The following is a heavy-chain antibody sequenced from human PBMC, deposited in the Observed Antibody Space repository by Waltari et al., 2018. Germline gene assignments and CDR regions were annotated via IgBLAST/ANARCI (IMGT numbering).Heavy chain of an antibody. CDR1: GFPFRSYW. Sequence: EVQLVDSGGGLVQPGGSLRLSCAAPGFPFRSYWMSWVRQAPGKGLEWVADKKRGGSGKYDGDSVKGRFTSSVDNAKNSLYLQMNSLRAEDTAVYYCARDEVLSWFDPWGQGTLVIVSS. CDR2: KKRGGSGK. CDR3: ARDEVLSWFDP. V-gene: IGHV3-7*01. J-gene: IGHJ5*02.